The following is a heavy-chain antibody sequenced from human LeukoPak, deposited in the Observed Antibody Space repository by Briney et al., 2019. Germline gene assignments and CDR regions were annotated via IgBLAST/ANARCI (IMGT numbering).Heavy chain of an antibody. CDR1: GYTFTSYY. J-gene: IGHJ4*02. CDR2: INPSGGST. V-gene: IGHV1-46*01. CDR3: ASIEGRGQWLLQAQFDY. Sequence: ASVKVSCKASGYTFTSYYMHWVRQAPGQGLEWMGIINPSGGSTSYAQKFQGRVTMTRDMSTSTVYMELSSLRSEDTAVYYCASIEGRGQWLLQAQFDYWGQGTLVTVSS. D-gene: IGHD6-19*01.